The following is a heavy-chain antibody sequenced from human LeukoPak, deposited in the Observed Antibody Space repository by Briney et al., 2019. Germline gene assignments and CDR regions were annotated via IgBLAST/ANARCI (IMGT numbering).Heavy chain of an antibody. J-gene: IGHJ4*02. CDR2: IYYGGST. D-gene: IGHD3-22*01. V-gene: IGHV4-59*08. CDR3: VRRSYYYDSSGYYSVFDY. Sequence: PSETLSLTCTVSGGSISSYYWSWIRQPPGKGLEWIGYIYYGGSTNYNPSLKSRVTISVDTSKNQFSLKLSSVTAADTAVYYCVRRSYYYDSSGYYSVFDYWGQGTLVTVSS. CDR1: GGSISSYY.